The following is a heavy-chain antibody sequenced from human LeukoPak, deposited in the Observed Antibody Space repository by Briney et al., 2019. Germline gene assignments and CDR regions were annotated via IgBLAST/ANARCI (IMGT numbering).Heavy chain of an antibody. D-gene: IGHD3-3*01. CDR3: AKEGITIFGVVITSYFDY. J-gene: IGHJ4*02. CDR2: IKTDGSIT. CDR1: GFSFSVFW. V-gene: IGHV3-74*01. Sequence: GGSLRLSCAASGFSFSVFWMHWVRQVPGKGPVWVSRIKTDGSITDYADSVKGRFTISRDNAKNTLYLQMNSLRAEDTAVYYCAKEGITIFGVVITSYFDYWGQGTLVTVSS.